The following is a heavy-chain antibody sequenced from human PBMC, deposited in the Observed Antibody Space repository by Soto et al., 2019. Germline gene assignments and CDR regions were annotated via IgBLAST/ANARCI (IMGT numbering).Heavy chain of an antibody. Sequence: VASVKVSCKASGYTFTSYAMHWVRQAPGQRLEWMGWINAGNGNTKYSQKFQGRVTITRDTSASTAYMELSSLRSEDTAVYYCARDKHYDILTGYYDAFDIWGQGTMVTVSS. CDR2: INAGNGNT. V-gene: IGHV1-3*01. CDR1: GYTFTSYA. D-gene: IGHD3-9*01. J-gene: IGHJ3*02. CDR3: ARDKHYDILTGYYDAFDI.